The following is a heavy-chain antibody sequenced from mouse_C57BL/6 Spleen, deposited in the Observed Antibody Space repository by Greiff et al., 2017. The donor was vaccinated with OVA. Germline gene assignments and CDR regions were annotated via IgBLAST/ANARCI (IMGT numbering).Heavy chain of an antibody. J-gene: IGHJ3*01. CDR2: ISSGSSTI. CDR3: AKKLIYYGYDGFAY. CDR1: GFTFSDYG. Sequence: EVQRVESGGGLVKPGGSLKLSCAASGFTFSDYGMHWVRQAPEQGLEWVAYISSGSSTIYYADTVKGRFTISRDNAKNTLFLQMTSLRSEDTAMDYCAKKLIYYGYDGFAYWGQGTLVTVSA. V-gene: IGHV5-17*01. D-gene: IGHD2-2*01.